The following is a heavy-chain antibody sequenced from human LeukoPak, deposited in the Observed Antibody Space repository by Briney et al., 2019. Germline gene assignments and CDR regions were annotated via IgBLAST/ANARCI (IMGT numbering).Heavy chain of an antibody. V-gene: IGHV3-7*01. D-gene: IGHD7-27*01. CDR2: ISQNGSET. CDR3: VRDLGHSRHYFEY. Sequence: GGSLRLSCAASGFTFNSFFLNWVRLTPGRGLEWVSSISQNGSETFYMDSVRGRFTISRDNTKNSLYLQMNSLRAEDTAVYYCVRDLGHSRHYFEYWGQGALVTVSS. J-gene: IGHJ4*02. CDR1: GFTFNSFF.